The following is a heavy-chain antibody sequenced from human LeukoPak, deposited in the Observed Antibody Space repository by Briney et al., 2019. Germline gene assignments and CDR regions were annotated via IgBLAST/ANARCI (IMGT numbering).Heavy chain of an antibody. CDR3: ARGVRTHIVVVPAAIPVWNY. V-gene: IGHV4-34*01. CDR1: GGSFSGYY. J-gene: IGHJ4*02. Sequence: SSETLSLTCAVYGGSFSGYYWSWIRQPPGKGLEWIGEINHSGSTNYNPSLKSRVTISVDTAKNQFSLKLSSVTAADTAVYYSARGVRTHIVVVPAAIPVWNYWGQGTLVTVSS. CDR2: INHSGST. D-gene: IGHD2-2*02.